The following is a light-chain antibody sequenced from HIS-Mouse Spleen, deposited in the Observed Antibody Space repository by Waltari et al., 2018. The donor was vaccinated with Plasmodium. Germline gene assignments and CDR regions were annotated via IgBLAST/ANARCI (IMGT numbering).Light chain of an antibody. V-gene: IGLV2-23*03. CDR3: CSYAGSSTFVV. CDR1: SSDVGSYNL. J-gene: IGLJ2*01. Sequence: QSALTQPASVSGSPGPSITISCTGTSSDVGSYNLVSWYQQTPGKAPKLMIYEGSKRPSGVSNRSSGSKSGNTASLTISGLQAEDEADYYCCSYAGSSTFVVFGGGTKLTVL. CDR2: EGS.